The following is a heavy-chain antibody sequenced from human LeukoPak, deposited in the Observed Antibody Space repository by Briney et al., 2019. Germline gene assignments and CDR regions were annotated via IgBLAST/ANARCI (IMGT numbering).Heavy chain of an antibody. CDR2: IKQDGSEK. D-gene: IGHD3-9*01. V-gene: IGHV3-7*01. Sequence: GGSLRLSGAASGFTFSSYWMSWVRQAPGKGLEWVANIKQDGSEKYYVDSVKGRFTISRDNAKNSLYLQMNSLRAEDTAVYYCARPYYDILTGYSNYFDYWGQGTLVTVSS. J-gene: IGHJ4*02. CDR1: GFTFSSYW. CDR3: ARPYYDILTGYSNYFDY.